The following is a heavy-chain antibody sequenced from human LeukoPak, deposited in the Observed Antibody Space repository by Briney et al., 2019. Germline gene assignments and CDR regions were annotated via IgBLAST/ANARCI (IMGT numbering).Heavy chain of an antibody. CDR2: IIPIFGTA. V-gene: IGHV1-69*13. J-gene: IGHJ4*02. D-gene: IGHD3-10*01. Sequence: SVKVSCKASGGTFSSYALSWVRQAPGQGLEWMGGIIPIFGTANYAQKFQGRVTITADESTSTVYIELSSLRSEDTAVYYCARDSEVRRNLWHYWGQGTLVTVSS. CDR3: ARDSEVRRNLWHY. CDR1: GGTFSSYA.